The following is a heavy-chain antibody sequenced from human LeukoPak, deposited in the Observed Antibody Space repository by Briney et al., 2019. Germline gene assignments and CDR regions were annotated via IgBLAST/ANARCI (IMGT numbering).Heavy chain of an antibody. V-gene: IGHV1-18*01. CDR3: ARVDYDILSRRYFDY. CDR1: GYTFTSYG. CDR2: ISAYNGNT. D-gene: IGHD3-9*01. J-gene: IGHJ4*02. Sequence: ASVKVSCKASGYTFTSYGISWVRQAPGQGLEWMGWISAYNGNTNYAQKLQGRVTMTTDTSTSTAYMELRSLRSDDTAVYYCARVDYDILSRRYFDYWGQGTLVTVSS.